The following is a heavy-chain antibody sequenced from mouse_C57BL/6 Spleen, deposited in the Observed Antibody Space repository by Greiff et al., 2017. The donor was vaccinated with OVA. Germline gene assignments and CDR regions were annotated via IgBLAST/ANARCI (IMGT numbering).Heavy chain of an antibody. CDR2: IWSGGGT. CDR1: GFSLTSYC. Sequence: VQLQQSGPGLVQPSPSLSITCTVSGFSLTSYCVHWVRQSPGRGLEWLGVIWSGGGTDYNAAFISRLSISKDNSKSQVFFKMNSLQADDTAIYYCARGGVHYAMDYWGQGTSVTVSS. CDR3: ARGGVHYAMDY. J-gene: IGHJ4*01. V-gene: IGHV2-2*01.